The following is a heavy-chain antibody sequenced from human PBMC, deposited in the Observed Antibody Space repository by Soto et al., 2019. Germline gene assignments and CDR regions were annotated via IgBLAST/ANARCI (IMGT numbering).Heavy chain of an antibody. D-gene: IGHD6-6*01. CDR3: AKSLVARPYDY. Sequence: PGGSLRLSCAASGFTFSSYWMHWVRQAPGKGLVWVSRINSDGSSTSYADSVKGRFTISRDNSKSTLYLQMNSLRAEDTAVYYCAKSLVARPYDYWGQGTLVTVSS. CDR1: GFTFSSYW. J-gene: IGHJ4*02. V-gene: IGHV3-74*01. CDR2: INSDGSST.